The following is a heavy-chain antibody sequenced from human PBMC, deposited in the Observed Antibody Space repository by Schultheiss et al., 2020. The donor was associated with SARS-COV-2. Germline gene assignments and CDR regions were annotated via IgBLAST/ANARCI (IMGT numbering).Heavy chain of an antibody. CDR1: GGSISSYY. V-gene: IGHV4-39*01. Sequence: SETLSLTCTVSGGSISSYYWGWIRQPPGKGLEWIGSIYYLGSAYYNPSLGGRVTIFVDTSKNQFSLRLNSVTAADTAVYYCASLPYTSGYFAGLWGQGTLVTVSS. D-gene: IGHD6-19*01. CDR2: IYYLGSA. J-gene: IGHJ4*02. CDR3: ASLPYTSGYFAGL.